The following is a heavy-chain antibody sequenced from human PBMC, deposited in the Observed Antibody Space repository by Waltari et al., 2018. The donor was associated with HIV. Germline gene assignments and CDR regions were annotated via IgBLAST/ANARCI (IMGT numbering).Heavy chain of an antibody. CDR3: AKRHVSTGIRDR. V-gene: IGHV3-74*01. CDR2: SESGGLGV. Sequence: EAQLVESGGGLVQPGGSLRLSCAASGFSFSTYWMPWVRQGPGKGMVWDSRSESGGLGVDDADSVKVRFTITRGDTKNTLYLHMTSLRAEYTAVYFFAKRHVSTGIRDRWVQGTLVTVSS. CDR1: GFSFSTYW. D-gene: IGHD2-2*01. J-gene: IGHJ4*02.